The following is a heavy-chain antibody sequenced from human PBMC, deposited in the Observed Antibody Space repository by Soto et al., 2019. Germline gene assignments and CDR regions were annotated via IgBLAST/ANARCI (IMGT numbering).Heavy chain of an antibody. Sequence: NPSETLSLTCAVSGGSISSSNWWSWVRQPPGKGLEWIGEIYHSGSTNYNPSLKSRVTISVDKSKNQFSLKLSSVTAADTAVYYCARARVVVVAAEDYYYGMDVWGQGTTVTVS. CDR3: ARARVVVVAAEDYYYGMDV. J-gene: IGHJ6*02. CDR2: IYHSGST. V-gene: IGHV4-4*02. D-gene: IGHD2-15*01. CDR1: GGSISSSNW.